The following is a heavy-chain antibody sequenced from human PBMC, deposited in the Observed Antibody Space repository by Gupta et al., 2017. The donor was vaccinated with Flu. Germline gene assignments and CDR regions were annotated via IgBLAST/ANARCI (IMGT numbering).Heavy chain of an antibody. D-gene: IGHD2-21*01. CDR3: ARSIPDAYYFGYYFDS. V-gene: IGHV3-72*01. CDR2: SRNKDNGYMK. CDR1: GFKFSDHY. Sequence: VQLAESGGHLVQPGGSLRLSCVASGFKFSDHYMEWVRQAPGKGLEWVGRSRNKDNGYMKEYAAAVKGRFTISRDDSKNSLFLQMNSLKTEDTAVYYCARSIPDAYYFGYYFDSWGQGTLVTVSS. J-gene: IGHJ4*02.